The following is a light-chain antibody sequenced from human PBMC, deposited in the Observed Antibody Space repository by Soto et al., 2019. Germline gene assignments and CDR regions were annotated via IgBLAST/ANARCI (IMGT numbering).Light chain of an antibody. Sequence: EIVLTQSPAALSLSPGERATLSCRASQSVSSYLAWYQQKPGQAPRLLIYDASNRATGIPARFSGSGSVTDFTLTISCLEPEDFSVYYYQHRTNRVTFGPGTKLEIK. CDR2: DAS. CDR3: QHRTNRVT. V-gene: IGKV3-11*01. CDR1: QSVSSY. J-gene: IGKJ5*01.